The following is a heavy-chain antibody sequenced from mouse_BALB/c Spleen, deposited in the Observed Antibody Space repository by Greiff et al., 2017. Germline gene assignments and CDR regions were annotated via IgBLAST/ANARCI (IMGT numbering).Heavy chain of an antibody. CDR1: GYAFSSSW. CDR3: ARSGYGNYGYAMDY. V-gene: IGHV1-82*01. D-gene: IGHD2-1*01. Sequence: QVQLKQSGPELVKPGASVKISCKASGYAFSSSWMNWVKQRPGQGLEWIGRIYPGDGDTNYNGKFKGKATLTADKSSSTAYMQLSSLTSVDSAVYFCARSGYGNYGYAMDYWGQGTSVTVSS. J-gene: IGHJ4*01. CDR2: IYPGDGDT.